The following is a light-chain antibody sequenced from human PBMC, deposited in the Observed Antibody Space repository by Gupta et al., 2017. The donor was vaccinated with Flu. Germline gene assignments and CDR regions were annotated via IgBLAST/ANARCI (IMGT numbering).Light chain of an antibody. Sequence: EIVMTKSPATLSVSPGERATLSCRASQSVSSNLAWYQQKPRQAPRLLIYGASTRATGIPARFSGSGSGTEFTLTISSLQSEDFAVYYCQQYNNWPRTFGQGTKVEIK. CDR2: GAS. V-gene: IGKV3-15*01. CDR1: QSVSSN. CDR3: QQYNNWPRT. J-gene: IGKJ1*01.